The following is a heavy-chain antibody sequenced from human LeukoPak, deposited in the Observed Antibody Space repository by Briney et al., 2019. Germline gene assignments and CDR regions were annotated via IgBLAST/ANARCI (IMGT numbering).Heavy chain of an antibody. V-gene: IGHV1-2*02. CDR1: GYTFTGYY. Sequence: ASVKVSCKASGYTFTGYYMHWVRQAPGQGLEWMGWINPNSGGTNYAQKFQSRVTMTRDTSISTAYMELSRLRSDDTAVYYCARVDDSGWYIWRDYWGQGTLVTVSS. D-gene: IGHD6-19*01. CDR3: ARVDDSGWYIWRDY. J-gene: IGHJ4*02. CDR2: INPNSGGT.